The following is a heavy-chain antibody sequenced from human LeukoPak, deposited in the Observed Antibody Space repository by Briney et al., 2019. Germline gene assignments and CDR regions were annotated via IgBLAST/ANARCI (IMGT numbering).Heavy chain of an antibody. CDR3: AELGITMIGGV. CDR2: VNEDGRQI. V-gene: IGHV3-7*01. J-gene: IGHJ6*04. CDR1: GFTFRSFY. Sequence: GGSLRLSCAASGFTFRSFYMSWVRQAPGKGLEWVAKVNEDGRQIYYADSVKGRFTTSRDNAKNSLYLQMNSLRAEDTAVYYCAELGITMIGGVWGKGTTVTISS. D-gene: IGHD3-10*02.